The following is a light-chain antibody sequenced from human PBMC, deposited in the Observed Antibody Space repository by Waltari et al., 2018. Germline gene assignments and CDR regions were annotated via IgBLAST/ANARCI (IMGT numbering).Light chain of an antibody. Sequence: DIQMTQFPSTLSASVGDRLTITCRASQSLNSWLAWYQQKPGKAPKHLIYRASSLESGFPSRFSGSGSGTEFTLTISSLQPDDFATYYCQQYKSYEWTFGQGTKVAIK. V-gene: IGKV1-5*03. CDR1: QSLNSW. J-gene: IGKJ1*01. CDR3: QQYKSYEWT. CDR2: RAS.